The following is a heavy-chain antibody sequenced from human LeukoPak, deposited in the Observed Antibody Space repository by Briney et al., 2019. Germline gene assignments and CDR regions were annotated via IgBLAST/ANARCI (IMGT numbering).Heavy chain of an antibody. CDR2: ISYDGSNK. CDR1: GFTFSSYG. Sequence: GGSLRLSCAASGFTFSSYGMHWVRQAPGKGREWVAVISYDGSNKYYADSVKGRFTISRDNSKNTLYLQMNSLRAEDTAVYYCAKDQIAVAGHSSLDYWGQGTLVTVSS. D-gene: IGHD6-19*01. V-gene: IGHV3-30*18. J-gene: IGHJ4*02. CDR3: AKDQIAVAGHSSLDY.